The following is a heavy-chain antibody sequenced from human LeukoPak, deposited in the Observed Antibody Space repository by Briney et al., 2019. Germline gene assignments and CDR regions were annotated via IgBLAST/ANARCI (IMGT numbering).Heavy chain of an antibody. CDR3: ARAGVITAADY. J-gene: IGHJ4*02. CDR2: MNPSGGST. CDR1: GCTFTSYY. Sequence: ASVKVSCKASGCTFTSYYIHWVRQAPGQGLEWMAIMNPSGGSTSSAQKFQGRVTMTRDTSTSTAYMELSGLRSEDTAVYYCARAGVITAADYWGQGTLVTVSS. D-gene: IGHD3-16*02. V-gene: IGHV1-46*01.